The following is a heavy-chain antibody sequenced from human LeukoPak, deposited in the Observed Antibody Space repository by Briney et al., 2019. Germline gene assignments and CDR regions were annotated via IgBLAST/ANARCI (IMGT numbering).Heavy chain of an antibody. CDR1: GYTFTGYY. CDR2: INPNSGGT. D-gene: IGHD6-13*01. Sequence: GASVKVSCKASGYTFTGYYMHWVRQAPGQGLEWMGWINPNSGGTNYAQKFQGRVTMTRDTSISTAYMELSRLRSDDTAVYYCARDKGHSPTGWFDPWGQGTLVTVSS. J-gene: IGHJ5*02. V-gene: IGHV1-2*02. CDR3: ARDKGHSPTGWFDP.